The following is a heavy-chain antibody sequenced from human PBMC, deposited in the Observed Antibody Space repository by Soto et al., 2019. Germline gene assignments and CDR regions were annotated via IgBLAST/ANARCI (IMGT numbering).Heavy chain of an antibody. CDR3: ARNAYQLPNFSYYYGMDV. V-gene: IGHV4-39*01. J-gene: IGHJ6*02. D-gene: IGHD2-2*01. CDR2: IFYNGNT. Sequence: SETLSRTCIVSGGSISRSNYTWGWIRHSPGKGLEWIGSIFYNGNTYYNPSLQSRVFISADTSKNQFSLDLTSVTAADTAVYYCARNAYQLPNFSYYYGMDVWGQGTTVT. CDR1: GGSISRSNYT.